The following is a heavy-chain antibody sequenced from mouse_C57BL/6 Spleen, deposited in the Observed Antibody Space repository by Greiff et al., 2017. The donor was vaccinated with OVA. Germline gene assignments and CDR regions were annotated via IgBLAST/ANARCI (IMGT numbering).Heavy chain of an antibody. Sequence: EVQLQQSGPGMVKPSQSLSLTCTVTGYSITSGYDWHWIRHFPGNKLEWMGYISYSGSTNYNPSLKSRISITHDTSKNHFFLKLNSLTTEDTATYYCASAPYGYDFAYWGQGTLVTVSA. D-gene: IGHD2-2*01. V-gene: IGHV3-1*01. CDR2: ISYSGST. CDR3: ASAPYGYDFAY. CDR1: GYSITSGYD. J-gene: IGHJ3*01.